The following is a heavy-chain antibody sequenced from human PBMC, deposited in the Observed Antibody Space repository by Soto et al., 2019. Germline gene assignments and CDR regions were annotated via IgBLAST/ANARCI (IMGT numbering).Heavy chain of an antibody. Sequence: GASVKVSCKTSGGTFSNDIITWVRQAPGQGLEWMGRIIPLLDVADYAQMFQGRVTITADKSTGTAYMELNSLRSEDTAVYYCARDSPIGSTFSGYDAIDYWGQGTLGTVSS. CDR3: ARDSPIGSTFSGYDAIDY. D-gene: IGHD5-12*01. CDR1: GGTFSNDI. V-gene: IGHV1-69*04. J-gene: IGHJ4*02. CDR2: IIPLLDVA.